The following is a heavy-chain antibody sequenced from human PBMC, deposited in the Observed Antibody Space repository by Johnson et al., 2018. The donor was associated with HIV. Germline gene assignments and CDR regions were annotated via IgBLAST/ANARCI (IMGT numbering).Heavy chain of an antibody. D-gene: IGHD1-26*01. CDR3: TKVLEVGANKDDAFDI. CDR2: ISWNSGSI. J-gene: IGHJ3*02. Sequence: EVQLVESGGGLVQPGRSLRLSCASSGFTFDDYSMHWVRQAPGKGLEWVSGISWNSGSIGYADSVKGRFTISRDNAKNSLYLQMNSLRAEDTALYYCTKVLEVGANKDDAFDIWGQGTMVTVSS. V-gene: IGHV3-9*01. CDR1: GFTFDDYS.